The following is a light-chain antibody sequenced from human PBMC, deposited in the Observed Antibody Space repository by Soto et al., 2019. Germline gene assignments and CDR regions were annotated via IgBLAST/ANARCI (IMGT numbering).Light chain of an antibody. Sequence: EIVLTQSPGTLSLSPGERATLSCRASQSVSSSLAWYQQKPGQAPRLLMSGASIRATGIPDRFSGSGSGTDFTLTISRLEPEDFAVYYCQHYGSSLWTFGQGTKVDIK. J-gene: IGKJ1*01. V-gene: IGKV3-20*01. CDR2: GAS. CDR1: QSVSSSL. CDR3: QHYGSSLWT.